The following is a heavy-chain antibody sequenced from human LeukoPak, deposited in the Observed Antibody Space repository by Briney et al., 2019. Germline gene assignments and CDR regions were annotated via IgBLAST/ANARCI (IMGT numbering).Heavy chain of an antibody. D-gene: IGHD3-3*01. CDR2: IIPIFGTA. Sequence: SMKVSCKASGGTFSSYAISWVRQAPGQGLEWMGGIIPIFGTANYAQKFQGRVTITTDESTSTAYMELSSLRSEDTAVYYCARAITIFGVVITYFDYWGQGTLVTVSS. CDR1: GGTFSSYA. CDR3: ARAITIFGVVITYFDY. V-gene: IGHV1-69*05. J-gene: IGHJ4*02.